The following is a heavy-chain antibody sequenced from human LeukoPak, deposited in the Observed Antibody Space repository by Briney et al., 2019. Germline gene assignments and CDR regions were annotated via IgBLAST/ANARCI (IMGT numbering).Heavy chain of an antibody. D-gene: IGHD4-17*01. CDR2: ISAYNGNT. V-gene: IGHV1-18*01. CDR1: GYTFSNYG. J-gene: IGHJ4*02. CDR3: ARDHGDRGFDY. Sequence: ASVKVSCKASGYTFSNYGISWVRQAPGQGLEWMGWISAYNGNTSYAQKLQGRVTMTTDTSTSTAYMELRSLRSGDTAVYYCARDHGDRGFDYWGQGTLVTVSS.